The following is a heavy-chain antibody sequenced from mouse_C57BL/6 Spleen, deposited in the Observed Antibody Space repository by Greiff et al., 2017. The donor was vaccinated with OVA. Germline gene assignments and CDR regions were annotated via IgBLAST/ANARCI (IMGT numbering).Heavy chain of an antibody. CDR2: IDPSDSYT. Sequence: QVQLQQSGAELVRPGTSVKLSCKASGYTFTSYWMHWVKQRPGQGLEWIGVIDPSDSYTNYNQKFKGKATLTVDTSSSTAYMQLSSLTSEDSAVYYCARRYDYDRFDYWGQGTTLTVSS. V-gene: IGHV1-59*01. D-gene: IGHD2-4*01. CDR1: GYTFTSYW. CDR3: ARRYDYDRFDY. J-gene: IGHJ2*01.